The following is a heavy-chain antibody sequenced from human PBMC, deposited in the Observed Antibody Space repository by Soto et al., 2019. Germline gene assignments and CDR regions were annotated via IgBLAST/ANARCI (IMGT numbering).Heavy chain of an antibody. CDR2: ISAYNGNT. Sequence: ASVKVSCKASGYTFTSYGISWVRQAPGQGLEWKGWISAYNGNTNYAQKLQGRVTMTTDTSTSTAYMELRSLRSDDTAVYYCARIKYCSSTSCYGFVADYYYYYMDVWGKGTTVTVSS. CDR3: ARIKYCSSTSCYGFVADYYYYYMDV. J-gene: IGHJ6*03. CDR1: GYTFTSYG. D-gene: IGHD2-2*01. V-gene: IGHV1-18*01.